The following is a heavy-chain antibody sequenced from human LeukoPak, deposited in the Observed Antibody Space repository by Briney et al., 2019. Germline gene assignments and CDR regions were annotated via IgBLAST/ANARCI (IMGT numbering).Heavy chain of an antibody. V-gene: IGHV3-11*04. Sequence: GGSLRLSCAASGFTFSDYYMSWIRQAPGKGLEWVSYISSSGSTIYYADSVKGRFTISRDNAKNSLYLQMKSLRAEDTAVYYCAKIAGYSGYEDFDYWGQGTLVTVSS. CDR3: AKIAGYSGYEDFDY. D-gene: IGHD5-12*01. J-gene: IGHJ4*02. CDR2: ISSSGSTI. CDR1: GFTFSDYY.